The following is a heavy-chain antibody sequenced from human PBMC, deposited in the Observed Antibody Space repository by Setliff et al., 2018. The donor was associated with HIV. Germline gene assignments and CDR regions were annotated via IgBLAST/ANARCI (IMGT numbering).Heavy chain of an antibody. CDR1: GSGFTFSSYS. CDR3: ARDLYFYYYMDV. D-gene: IGHD3-9*01. V-gene: IGHV3-48*01. J-gene: IGHJ6*03. Sequence: GSLRLSCAASGSGFTFSSYSMNWVRQAPGKGLEWVSYISSTSSTIYYANSVKGRFTISRDDAKNSLYLQMNSLRAEDTAVYYCARDLYFYYYMDVWGPGTLVTVSS. CDR2: ISSTSSTI.